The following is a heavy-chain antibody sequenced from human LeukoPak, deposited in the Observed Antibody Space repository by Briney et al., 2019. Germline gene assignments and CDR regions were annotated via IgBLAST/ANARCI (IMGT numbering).Heavy chain of an antibody. CDR3: AAQTTLTGAYDP. D-gene: IGHD1-20*01. J-gene: IGHJ5*02. Sequence: GGSLRLSCAASGFTFSTCVMLWVRQAPGMGLEYVSSIDPNGKTSYYANSVKGRFTISRDNSDNMLYLQMGSLTTEDIAVYYCAAQTTLTGAYDPWGQGTLVTVSS. V-gene: IGHV3-64*01. CDR1: GFTFSTCV. CDR2: IDPNGKTS.